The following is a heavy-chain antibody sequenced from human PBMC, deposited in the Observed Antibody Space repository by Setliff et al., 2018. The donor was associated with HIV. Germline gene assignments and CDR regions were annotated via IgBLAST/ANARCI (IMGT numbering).Heavy chain of an antibody. V-gene: IGHV4-39*01. CDR1: GGSISSSSYY. J-gene: IGHJ5*02. Sequence: PSETLSLTCTVSGGSISSSSYYWGWIRQPPGKGLEWIGSIHYSGSTYYNPSLKSRLTISVDTSKNQFSLKLSSVTAADTAVYYCARRKAGWGELFGNWFDPWGQGTLVTVSS. D-gene: IGHD3-10*01. CDR3: ARRKAGWGELFGNWFDP. CDR2: IHYSGST.